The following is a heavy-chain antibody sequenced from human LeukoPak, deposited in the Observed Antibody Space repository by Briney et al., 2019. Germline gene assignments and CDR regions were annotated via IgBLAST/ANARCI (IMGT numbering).Heavy chain of an antibody. CDR1: GGSISSSSYY. CDR3: ARLVGSYGFSDEYYFDY. J-gene: IGHJ4*02. Sequence: PSETLSLTCTVSGGSISSSSYYWGWIRQPPGKGLEWIGSIYYSGSTYYNPSLKSRVTISVDTSKNQFSLKLSSVTAADTAVYYCARLVGSYGFSDEYYFDYWGQGTLVTVSS. V-gene: IGHV4-39*01. CDR2: IYYSGST. D-gene: IGHD5-18*01.